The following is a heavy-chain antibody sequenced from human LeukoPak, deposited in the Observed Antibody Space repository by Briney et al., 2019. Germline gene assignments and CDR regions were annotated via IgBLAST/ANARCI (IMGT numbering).Heavy chain of an antibody. CDR2: IYYSGST. D-gene: IGHD5-24*01. V-gene: IGHV4-39*07. CDR1: GGSISSSSYY. J-gene: IGHJ4*02. CDR3: ARGRATNQNFDY. Sequence: SETLSLTCTVFGGSISSSSYYWGWIRQPPGKGLEWIGSIYYSGSTYYNPSLKSRVTISVDTSKNQFSLKLSSVTAADTAVYYCARGRATNQNFDYWGQGTLVTVSS.